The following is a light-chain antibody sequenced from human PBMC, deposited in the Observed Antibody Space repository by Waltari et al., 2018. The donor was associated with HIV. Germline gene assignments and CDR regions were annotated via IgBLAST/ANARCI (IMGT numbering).Light chain of an antibody. CDR1: PSLLNRYNNKNY. J-gene: IGKJ1*01. CDR3: QQYYSNGRT. V-gene: IGKV4-1*01. CDR2: WAS. Sequence: EIVMTPSPDSLVVSLGDRAIINCTSSPSLLNRYNNKNYVAWYQQKSGKTPKLIMYWASARETGVPARLTGGGSGTRFTLTINRLQASDVAVYFCQQYYSNGRTFGRGTKVEVK.